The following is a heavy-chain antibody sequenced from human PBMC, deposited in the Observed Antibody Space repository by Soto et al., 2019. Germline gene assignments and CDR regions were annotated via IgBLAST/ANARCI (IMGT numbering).Heavy chain of an antibody. D-gene: IGHD5-18*01. CDR1: GFTFSSYS. V-gene: IGHV3-21*01. CDR3: ARGGYSYGYNYYYGMDV. CDR2: ISSSSSYI. J-gene: IGHJ6*02. Sequence: GGSLRLSCAASGFTFSSYSMNWVRQAPGKGLEWVSSISSSSSYIYYADSVKGRFTISRDNAKSSLYLQMNSLRAEDTSVYYCARGGYSYGYNYYYGMDVWAKGPRSPSP.